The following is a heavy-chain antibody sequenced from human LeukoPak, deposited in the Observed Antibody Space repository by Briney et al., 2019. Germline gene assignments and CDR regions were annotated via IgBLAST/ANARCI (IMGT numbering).Heavy chain of an antibody. J-gene: IGHJ6*03. D-gene: IGHD5-18*01. CDR2: IRYDGSNK. Sequence: GGSLRLSCAASGLTFSSYGMHWVRQAPGKGLEWVAFIRYDGSNKYYADSVKGRFTISRDNSNNTLYLQMNSLRGEDTAVYYCAKDLRKYSYGLYYMDVWGKGTTVTVSS. V-gene: IGHV3-30*02. CDR1: GLTFSSYG. CDR3: AKDLRKYSYGLYYMDV.